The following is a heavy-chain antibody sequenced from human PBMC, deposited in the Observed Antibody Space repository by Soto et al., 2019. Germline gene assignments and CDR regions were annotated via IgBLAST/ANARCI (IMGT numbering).Heavy chain of an antibody. CDR1: GYTFTSYG. D-gene: IGHD3-3*01. J-gene: IGHJ4*02. V-gene: IGHV1-18*01. CDR3: ARVYDFLGGYRTGYYFDY. Sequence: GASVKVSCKASGYTFTSYGISWVRQAPGQGLEWMGWISAYNGNTNYAQKLKDRVTMTTDTSTSTAYIELRSLRSDDTAVYYCARVYDFLGGYRTGYYFDYWGQGTLVTVSS. CDR2: ISAYNGNT.